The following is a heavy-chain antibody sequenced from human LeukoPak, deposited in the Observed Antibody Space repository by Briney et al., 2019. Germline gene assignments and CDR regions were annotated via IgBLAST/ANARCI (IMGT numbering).Heavy chain of an antibody. D-gene: IGHD3-22*01. CDR2: IYTSGST. V-gene: IGHV4-61*02. J-gene: IGHJ3*02. Sequence: SETLSLTCTVSGGSISSGSYYWSWIRQPAGKGLEWIGRIYTSGSTNYNPSLKSRVTISVDPYKNQFSLKLSSVTAADTAVYYCARAHSYDSSGYLDAFDIWGQGTMVTVSS. CDR3: ARAHSYDSSGYLDAFDI. CDR1: GGSISSGSYY.